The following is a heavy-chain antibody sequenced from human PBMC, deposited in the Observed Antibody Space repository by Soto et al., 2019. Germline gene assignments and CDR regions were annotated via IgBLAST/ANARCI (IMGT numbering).Heavy chain of an antibody. V-gene: IGHV1-2*02. Sequence: GASVKVSCKASGYTFTAYSMHWVRQAPGQGLEWVGLFNPNSGDTIYAQKFQGRVTLTRDTSIGTAYMELYSLTSDDTAVYYCAREASAVISLDYWGQGTLVTVSS. J-gene: IGHJ4*02. CDR2: FNPNSGDT. CDR3: AREASAVISLDY. D-gene: IGHD6-19*01. CDR1: GYTFTAYS.